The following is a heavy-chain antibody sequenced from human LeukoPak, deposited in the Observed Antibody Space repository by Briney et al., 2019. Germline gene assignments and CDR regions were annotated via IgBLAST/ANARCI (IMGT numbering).Heavy chain of an antibody. J-gene: IGHJ4*02. CDR2: INSDGSST. CDR1: GFTFSSYW. Sequence: GGSLRLSCAASGFTFSSYWMHWVRQAPGKGLVWVSRINSDGSSTSYADSVKGRFTITRDNAKNTLYLQMNSLRAEDTAVYYCARTLSQPSVYSSSWRYFDYWGQGTLVTVSS. D-gene: IGHD6-13*01. CDR3: ARTLSQPSVYSSSWRYFDY. V-gene: IGHV3-74*01.